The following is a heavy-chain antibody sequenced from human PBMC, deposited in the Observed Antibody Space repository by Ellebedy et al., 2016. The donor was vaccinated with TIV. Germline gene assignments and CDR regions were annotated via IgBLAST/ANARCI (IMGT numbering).Heavy chain of an antibody. CDR3: ARATIVVVPAAIHWFDP. J-gene: IGHJ5*02. CDR2: INHSGST. CDR1: GGSFSGYY. D-gene: IGHD2-2*01. Sequence: SETLSLSXAVYGGSFSGYYWSWIRQPPGKGLEWIGEINHSGSTNYNPSLKSRVTISVDTSKNQFSLKLSSVTAADTAVYYCARATIVVVPAAIHWFDPWGQGTLVTVSS. V-gene: IGHV4-34*01.